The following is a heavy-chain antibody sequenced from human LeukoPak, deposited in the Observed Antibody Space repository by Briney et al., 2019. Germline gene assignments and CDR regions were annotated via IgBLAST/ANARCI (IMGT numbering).Heavy chain of an antibody. J-gene: IGHJ6*02. Sequence: SETLSLTCAVYGGSFSGYYWSWIRQPPGKGLEWIGEINHSGSTNYTPSLKSRVTISVDTSKNQFSLQLSSVTAADTAVYYCARDPYRVIFKYGMDVWGQGTTVTVSS. D-gene: IGHD3-3*02. CDR2: INHSGST. CDR3: ARDPYRVIFKYGMDV. V-gene: IGHV4-34*01. CDR1: GGSFSGYY.